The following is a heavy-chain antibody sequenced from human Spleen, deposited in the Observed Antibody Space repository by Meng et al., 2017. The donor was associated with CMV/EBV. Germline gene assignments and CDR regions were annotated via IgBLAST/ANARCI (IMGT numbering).Heavy chain of an antibody. Sequence: SGASISDDNWWSWVRQRPGKGLEWIGEIYHSGVANYSPSLKSRVTISEDKSNNQFSLKLSSVTAADTAVYYCARAYCGGACYSGFDYWGQGTLVTVSS. CDR3: ARAYCGGACYSGFDY. D-gene: IGHD2-21*01. J-gene: IGHJ4*02. CDR1: GASISDDNW. CDR2: IYHSGVA. V-gene: IGHV4-4*02.